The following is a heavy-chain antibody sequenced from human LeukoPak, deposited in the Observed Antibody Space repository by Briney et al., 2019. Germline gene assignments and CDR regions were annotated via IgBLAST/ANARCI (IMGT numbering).Heavy chain of an antibody. J-gene: IGHJ6*02. CDR2: LGRSGEYK. V-gene: IGHV3-23*01. D-gene: IGHD2-2*01. CDR3: VKDRPCETCMPMDA. Sequence: GGSLRLSCAAPGFRFTHYSMSWVRKAPGKGLEGVAGLGRSGEYKYYADSVKGRFTISTQNSKDTVSLQMNSLRAEYSAIYCCVKDRPCETCMPMDAWGQGTTVTVSS. CDR1: GFRFTHYS.